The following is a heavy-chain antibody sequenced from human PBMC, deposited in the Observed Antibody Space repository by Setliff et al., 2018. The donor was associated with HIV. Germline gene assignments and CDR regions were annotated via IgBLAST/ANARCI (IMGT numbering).Heavy chain of an antibody. CDR3: ARDDPLYYDSSGYYYVVAFDI. J-gene: IGHJ3*02. Sequence: SVKVSCKASGDTFSSYVITWVRQAPGQGLEWMGGIIPVFGTANYAQRFQGRVTITADESTSTAYMELRSLRSDDTAVYYCARDDPLYYDSSGYYYVVAFDIWGQGTMVTVSS. CDR2: IIPVFGTA. D-gene: IGHD3-22*01. CDR1: GDTFSSYV. V-gene: IGHV1-69*13.